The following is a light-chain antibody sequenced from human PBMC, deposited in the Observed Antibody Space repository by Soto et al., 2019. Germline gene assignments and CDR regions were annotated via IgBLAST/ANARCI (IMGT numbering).Light chain of an antibody. V-gene: IGKV1-39*01. CDR2: AAS. J-gene: IGKJ4*01. CDR1: QSISSY. CDR3: QQSYSSLLT. Sequence: DLQMTQSPSSLSASVGDRVTITCRASQSISSYLNWYQQKPGKAPKLLIYAASSLHSGVPSRFSGSGSGTDFTLTISRLQPEDFATYYCQQSYSSLLTFGGGTKVEIK.